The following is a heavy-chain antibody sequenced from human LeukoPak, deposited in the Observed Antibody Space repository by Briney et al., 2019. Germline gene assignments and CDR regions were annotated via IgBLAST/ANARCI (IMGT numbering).Heavy chain of an antibody. J-gene: IGHJ4*02. D-gene: IGHD4-17*01. Sequence: GGSLRLSCAPSAFPFSPYAMSGFRQAPGKGLEWVSGISGTCISTYYADSVKGRFTISRDNSKNTLYLQTNSRRAEDTAVYYCAKKATVTSYYFDFWGQGTLVTVSS. CDR2: ISGTCIST. V-gene: IGHV3-23*01. CDR3: AKKATVTSYYFDF. CDR1: AFPFSPYA.